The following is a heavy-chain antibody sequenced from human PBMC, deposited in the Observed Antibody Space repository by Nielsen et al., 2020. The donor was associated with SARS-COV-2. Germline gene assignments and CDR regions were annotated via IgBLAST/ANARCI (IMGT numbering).Heavy chain of an antibody. Sequence: ASVKVSCKASGYTFTSYGISWVRQAPGQGLEWMGWISAYNGNTNYAQKLQCRVTMTTDTSTSTAYMELRSLRSDDTAVYYCARVGLWFGELLSDYWGQGTLVTVSS. J-gene: IGHJ4*02. CDR1: GYTFTSYG. CDR2: ISAYNGNT. D-gene: IGHD3-10*01. CDR3: ARVGLWFGELLSDY. V-gene: IGHV1-18*01.